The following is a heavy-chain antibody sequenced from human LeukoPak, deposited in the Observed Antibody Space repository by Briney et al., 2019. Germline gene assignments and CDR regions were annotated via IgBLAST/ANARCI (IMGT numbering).Heavy chain of an antibody. V-gene: IGHV1-2*02. CDR3: ASRPDVGATADY. D-gene: IGHD1-26*01. CDR1: GYTSTGYY. J-gene: IGHJ4*02. Sequence: GASVKASCKSSGYTSTGYYIHWVRQAPGQGLQWMGWINPNSGGTNYAQKFQGRVTMTRDTSISTAYMELSRLRSDDTAVYYCASRPDVGATADYWGQGTLVTVSS. CDR2: INPNSGGT.